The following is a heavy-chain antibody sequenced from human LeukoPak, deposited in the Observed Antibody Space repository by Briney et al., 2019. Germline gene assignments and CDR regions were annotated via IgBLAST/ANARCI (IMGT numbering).Heavy chain of an antibody. J-gene: IGHJ4*02. Sequence: TAGGSLRLSCAASGFTFSSYSMNWVRQAPGKGLEWVSSISSSSSYIYYADSVKGRFTISRDNAKNSLYLQMNSLRAEDTAVYYCARGLADYDFWSGYYEYGQFDYWGQGTLVTVSS. CDR1: GFTFSSYS. CDR3: ARGLADYDFWSGYYEYGQFDY. V-gene: IGHV3-21*04. CDR2: ISSSSSYI. D-gene: IGHD3-3*01.